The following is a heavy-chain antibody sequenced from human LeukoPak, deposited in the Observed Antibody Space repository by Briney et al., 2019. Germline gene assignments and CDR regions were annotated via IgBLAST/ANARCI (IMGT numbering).Heavy chain of an antibody. J-gene: IGHJ6*02. CDR1: GFTFDDYA. CDR2: ISWNSGST. D-gene: IGHD6-25*01. Sequence: AGGSLRLSCAASGFTFDDYAMHWVRQAPGKGLEWVSGISWNSGSTGYADSVKGRFTISRDNAKKSLYLQMNSLRAEDTALYYCAKAWVKQRPQTYYYYGMDVWGQGTTVTVSS. V-gene: IGHV3-9*01. CDR3: AKAWVKQRPQTYYYYGMDV.